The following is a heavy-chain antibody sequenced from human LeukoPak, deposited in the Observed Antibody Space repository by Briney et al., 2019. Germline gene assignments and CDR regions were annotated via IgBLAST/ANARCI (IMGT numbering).Heavy chain of an antibody. Sequence: PGGSLRLSCAASGFTFSSYWMSWVRQAPGKGLEWVANINQDGSEKYYVDSVKGRFTISRDNAKNSLYLQMNSLRAEDTAVYYCARAGRFLEWLPDYWGQGTLVTVSS. CDR2: INQDGSEK. D-gene: IGHD3-3*01. CDR3: ARAGRFLEWLPDY. J-gene: IGHJ4*02. CDR1: GFTFSSYW. V-gene: IGHV3-7*01.